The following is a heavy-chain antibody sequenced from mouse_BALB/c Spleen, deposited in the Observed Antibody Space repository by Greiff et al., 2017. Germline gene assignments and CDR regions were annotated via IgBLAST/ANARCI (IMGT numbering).Heavy chain of an antibody. CDR1: GFAFSSYD. V-gene: IGHV5-9-4*01. CDR3: ARGGVRRAWFAY. CDR2: ISSGGSYT. Sequence: EVQGVESGGGLVKPGGSLKLSCAASGFAFSSYDMSWVRQTPEKRLEWVAYISSGGSYTYYPDTVTGRFTISRDNAKNTLYLEMSSLRSEDTAMYYCARGGVRRAWFAYWGQGTLVTVSA. D-gene: IGHD2-14*01. J-gene: IGHJ3*01.